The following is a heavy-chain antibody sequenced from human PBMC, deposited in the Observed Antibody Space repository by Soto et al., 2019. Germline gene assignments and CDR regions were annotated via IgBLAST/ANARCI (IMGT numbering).Heavy chain of an antibody. CDR1: GFTFSSYA. J-gene: IGHJ3*02. V-gene: IGHV3-23*01. CDR2: ISGSGGST. Sequence: GGSLRLSCAASGFTFSSYAMSWVRQAPGKGLEWVSAISGSGGSTYYADSVKGRFTISRDNSNNTLYLQMNSLRAEDTAVYYCAKDNLDYGGIAVGPPAFDIWGQGTMVTVSS. CDR3: AKDNLDYGGIAVGPPAFDI. D-gene: IGHD6-19*01.